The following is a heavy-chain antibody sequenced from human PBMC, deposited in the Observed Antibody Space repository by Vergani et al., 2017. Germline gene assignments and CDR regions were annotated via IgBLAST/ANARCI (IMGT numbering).Heavy chain of an antibody. Sequence: EVQLVESGGGLVQSGGSLRLSCIASGFTFSSYSMNWVRQAPGKGLEWLSYIYSSGSAIYYADSVRGRFTISRDNAKKSLFLQMSSLTAEDTAVYYCARAYGRYDWFDYWGQRTLVTVSS. CDR3: ARAYGRYDWFDY. D-gene: IGHD1-20*01. CDR2: IYSSGSAI. J-gene: IGHJ4*01. V-gene: IGHV3-48*01. CDR1: GFTFSSYS.